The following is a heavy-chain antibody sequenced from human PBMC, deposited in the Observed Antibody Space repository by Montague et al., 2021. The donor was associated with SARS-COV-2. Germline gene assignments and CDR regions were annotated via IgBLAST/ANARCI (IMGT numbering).Heavy chain of an antibody. CDR3: ARHHPSITIFGVVTIGSWFDP. CDR1: GGSISSSSYY. CDR2: IYYSGST. V-gene: IGHV4-39*01. Sequence: SETLSLTCTVSGGSISSSSYYWGWIRQPPGKGLEWIGSIYYSGSTYYNPSLKSRVTISVDTSKNQFSLKLSSVTAADTAVYYCARHHPSITIFGVVTIGSWFDPWGQGTLVTVS. J-gene: IGHJ5*02. D-gene: IGHD3-3*01.